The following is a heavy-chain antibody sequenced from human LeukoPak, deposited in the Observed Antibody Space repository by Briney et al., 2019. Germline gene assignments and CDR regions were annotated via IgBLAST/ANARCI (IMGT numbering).Heavy chain of an antibody. D-gene: IGHD4-17*01. V-gene: IGHV3-30*03. Sequence: LSLTCAVSGVSFNDYYWSWVRQAPGKGLEWVAVISYDGSNKYYADSVKGRFTISRDNSKNTLYLQMNSLRAEDTAVYYCARDRTPRVTGAFDIWGQGAMVTVSS. CDR1: GVSFNDYY. CDR2: ISYDGSNK. J-gene: IGHJ3*02. CDR3: ARDRTPRVTGAFDI.